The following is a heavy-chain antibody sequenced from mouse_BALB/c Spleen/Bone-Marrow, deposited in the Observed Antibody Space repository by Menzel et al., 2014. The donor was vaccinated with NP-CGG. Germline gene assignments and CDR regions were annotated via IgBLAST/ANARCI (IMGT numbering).Heavy chain of an antibody. CDR3: ARQGYGYVDFDV. V-gene: IGHV5-12-1*01. CDR1: GFAFSSYD. Sequence: EVMLVESGGGLVKPGGSLKLSCAASGFAFSSYDMSFVRQTPEKRLEWVAYISSGGGSTYYPDTVKGRFTISRDNAKNTLYLQMSSLKSEDTAMYYCARQGYGYVDFDVWGAGTTVTVSS. CDR2: ISSGGGST. J-gene: IGHJ1*01. D-gene: IGHD1-2*01.